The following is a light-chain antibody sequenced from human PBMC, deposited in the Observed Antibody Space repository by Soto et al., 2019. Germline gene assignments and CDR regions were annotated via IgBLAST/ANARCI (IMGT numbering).Light chain of an antibody. Sequence: EIVMTQSPATLSVSPGERATLSCRASQSVRSNLAWYQQKPGQAPRLLIYGASTRATGVPARFSGSGSGTDFTLIISSLQSEDFAVYFCQQYKNWPRTFGQGTKVEIK. CDR2: GAS. CDR3: QQYKNWPRT. CDR1: QSVRSN. J-gene: IGKJ1*01. V-gene: IGKV3-15*01.